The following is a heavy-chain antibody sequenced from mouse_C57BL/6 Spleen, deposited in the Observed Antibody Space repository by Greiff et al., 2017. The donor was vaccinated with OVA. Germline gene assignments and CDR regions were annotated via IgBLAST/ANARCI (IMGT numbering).Heavy chain of an antibody. CDR3: AYYDGSSGYFDD. CDR1: GYTFTSYW. CDR2: IDPSDSYT. J-gene: IGHJ1*03. Sequence: QVQLQQPGAELVMPGASVKLSCKASGYTFTSYWMHWVKQRPGQGLEWIGEIDPSDSYTNYNQKFKGKSTLTVDKSSSTAYMQLSSLKSEDSAVYYCAYYDGSSGYFDDWGTGTTVTVSS. D-gene: IGHD1-1*01. V-gene: IGHV1-69*01.